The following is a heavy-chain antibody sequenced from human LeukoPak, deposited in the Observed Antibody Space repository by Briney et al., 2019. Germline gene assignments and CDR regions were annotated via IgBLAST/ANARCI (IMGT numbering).Heavy chain of an antibody. Sequence: SETLSLTCAVYGGFFSGYYRSWIRQAPGNGLEWIGEINHSGSTNYNQSLKSRVTISVDTTKNHFSLKLSSVTAADTAVYYCASHGYSSSWFPTHYYYYGMDVWGQGTTVTVSS. CDR2: INHSGST. CDR3: ASHGYSSSWFPTHYYYYGMDV. J-gene: IGHJ6*02. CDR1: GGFFSGYY. D-gene: IGHD6-13*01. V-gene: IGHV4-34*01.